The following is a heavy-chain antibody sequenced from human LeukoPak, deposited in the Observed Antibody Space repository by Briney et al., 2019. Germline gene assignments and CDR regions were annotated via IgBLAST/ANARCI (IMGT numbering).Heavy chain of an antibody. CDR2: IYWNDDQ. CDR1: GFSLSTSGVG. CDR3: VRFDSSGYYFDY. V-gene: IGHV2-5*01. J-gene: IGHJ4*02. D-gene: IGHD3-22*01. Sequence: SGPTLVKPTQTLTLTCTFSGFSLSTSGVGVGWIRQPPGKALEWLALIYWNDDQRYSPSLKSRLTITKDTSKNQVVLTMTNMDPVDTATYYCVRFDSSGYYFDYWGQGTLVTVSS.